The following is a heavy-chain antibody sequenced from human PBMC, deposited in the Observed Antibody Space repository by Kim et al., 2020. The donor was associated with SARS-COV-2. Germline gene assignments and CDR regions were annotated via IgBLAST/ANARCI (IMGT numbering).Heavy chain of an antibody. Sequence: TYYPGTVKARFTITRENANNPLYIQMNSLRAGDRAVYYCARGVGYNVFDFWGQGTLVTVSS. V-gene: IGHV3-13*01. J-gene: IGHJ4*02. D-gene: IGHD5-12*01. CDR3: ARGVGYNVFDF. CDR2: T.